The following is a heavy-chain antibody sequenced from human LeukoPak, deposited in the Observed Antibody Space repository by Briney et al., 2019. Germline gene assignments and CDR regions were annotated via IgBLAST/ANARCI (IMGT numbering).Heavy chain of an antibody. V-gene: IGHV4-4*07. D-gene: IGHD3-10*01. CDR2: MSITENT. Sequence: SETLSLTCTVSGASVTDYYRTWIRQPAGKGLEWIGRMSITENTYYSPSLESRVTISVDGSKNQFSLNLTSLTAADTAVYYCARLEGSGAPVYWGQGILVTVSS. CDR3: ARLEGSGAPVY. CDR1: GASVTDYY. J-gene: IGHJ4*02.